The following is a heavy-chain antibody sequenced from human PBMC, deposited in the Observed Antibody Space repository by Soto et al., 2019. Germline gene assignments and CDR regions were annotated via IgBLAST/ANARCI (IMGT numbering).Heavy chain of an antibody. CDR2: INHSGST. CDR3: ARDKMAVLLDY. Sequence: QVQLQQWGAGLLKPSETLSLTCAVYGGSFSGYYWTWIRQPPGTGLEWIGEINHSGSTNYNPSLLSRVTISVDTSKNQFSLKLTSVTAADTAVYSCARDKMAVLLDYWGQGTLVTVSS. D-gene: IGHD6-19*01. V-gene: IGHV4-34*01. CDR1: GGSFSGYY. J-gene: IGHJ4*02.